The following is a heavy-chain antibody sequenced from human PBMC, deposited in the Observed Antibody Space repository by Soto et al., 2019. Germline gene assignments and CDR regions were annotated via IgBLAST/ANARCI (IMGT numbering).Heavy chain of an antibody. CDR2: IYYTGST. CDR1: GGSISNYY. D-gene: IGHD3-16*01. CDR3: VGYRGEYVREWYFDL. Sequence: QVQLQESGPGLVKPSETLSLTCIVSGGSISNYYWSWIRQPPGKGLEWIGYIYYTGSTNSHPSLNGRVTISVDTSKKQFSLKLSSVNAADTAVYYCVGYRGEYVREWYFDLWGRGTLVTVSS. J-gene: IGHJ2*01. V-gene: IGHV4-59*01.